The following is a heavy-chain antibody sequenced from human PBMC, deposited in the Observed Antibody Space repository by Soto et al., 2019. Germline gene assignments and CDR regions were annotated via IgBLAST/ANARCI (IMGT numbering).Heavy chain of an antibody. CDR2: IYSGGST. CDR3: ARDPWAADY. J-gene: IGHJ4*02. V-gene: IGHV3-66*01. CDR1: GFTVSTKY. Sequence: EVQLVESGGGLVQPGGSLRLSCAASGFTVSTKYMSWVRQAPGKGLAWVSVIYSGGSTFYADSGRGRFTISRDNSKNTVNLQMNSLRAEDTAVYYCARDPWAADYWGQGTLVTVSS. D-gene: IGHD3-16*01.